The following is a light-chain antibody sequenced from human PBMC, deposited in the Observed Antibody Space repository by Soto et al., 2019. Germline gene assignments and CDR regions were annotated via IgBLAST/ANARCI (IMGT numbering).Light chain of an antibody. CDR3: QQHSKWPLT. V-gene: IGKV3-11*01. CDR1: QSVDSY. Sequence: EIVLTQSPVTLSLSPGERATLSCRASQSVDSYLAWYQQKPGQAPRLLIYDASNRATGIPARFSGSGSGTDFTLTINSLEPEDFAVYYCQQHSKWPLTFGGGTKVEIK. J-gene: IGKJ4*01. CDR2: DAS.